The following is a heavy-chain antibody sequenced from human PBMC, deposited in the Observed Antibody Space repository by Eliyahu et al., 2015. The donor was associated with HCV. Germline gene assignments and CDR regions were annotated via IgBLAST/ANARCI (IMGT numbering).Heavy chain of an antibody. D-gene: IGHD3-16*02. CDR3: ARNVVVNFGGILVDITNFDY. CDR1: GYTFSSYA. J-gene: IGHJ4*02. V-gene: IGHV1-18*01. Sequence: QVQLVQSGPEVKKPGASVKVSCKTSGYTFSSYAVSWVRQAPGQGLEWMGWISADNGNTKFAQKFQGRVTMTTDTSTSTAYMELGSLRSDDSAVYYCARNVVVNFGGILVDITNFDYWGQGTLVTVSS. CDR2: ISADNGNT.